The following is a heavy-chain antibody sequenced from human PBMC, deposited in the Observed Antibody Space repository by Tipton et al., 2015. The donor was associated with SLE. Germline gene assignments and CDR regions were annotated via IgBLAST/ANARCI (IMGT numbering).Heavy chain of an antibody. CDR1: GGSFSGYY. J-gene: IGHJ2*01. CDR3: ARDDYDNLYFDL. D-gene: IGHD4-17*01. CDR2: INHSGST. Sequence: TLSLTCAVYGGSFSGYYWSWIRQPPGKGLEWIGEINHSGSTNYNPSLKSRVTISVDTSKNQFSLKLSSVTAEDTAVYYCARDDYDNLYFDLWGRGTLVTVSS. V-gene: IGHV4-34*01.